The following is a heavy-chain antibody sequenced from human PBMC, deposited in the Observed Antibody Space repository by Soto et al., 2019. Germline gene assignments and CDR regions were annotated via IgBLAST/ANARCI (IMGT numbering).Heavy chain of an antibody. Sequence: EVQLVETGGGLIQPGGSLRLSCAASGFTVSSNYMSWVRQAPGKGLEWVSVIYSGGSTSYADYVKGRFTISRDNSKNTLYLQMNSLRAEDTAVYYCAGPSSGWSAHTGPGYFDLWGRGTLVTVSS. V-gene: IGHV3-53*02. CDR2: IYSGGST. D-gene: IGHD6-19*01. J-gene: IGHJ2*01. CDR1: GFTVSSNY. CDR3: AGPSSGWSAHTGPGYFDL.